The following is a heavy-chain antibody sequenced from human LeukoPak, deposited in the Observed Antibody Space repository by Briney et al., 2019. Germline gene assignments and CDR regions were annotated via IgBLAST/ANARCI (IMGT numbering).Heavy chain of an antibody. CDR3: ARDVEDYYDILTGSAPWFDP. CDR2: IGAYNGNT. D-gene: IGHD3-9*01. Sequence: ASVKVSCKASGYTFTSYGISWVRQAPGQGLEWMGWIGAYNGNTNYAQKLQGRVTMTTDTSTSTAYMELRRLRSDDTAVYYCARDVEDYYDILTGSAPWFDPWGQGTLVTVSS. J-gene: IGHJ5*02. V-gene: IGHV1-18*01. CDR1: GYTFTSYG.